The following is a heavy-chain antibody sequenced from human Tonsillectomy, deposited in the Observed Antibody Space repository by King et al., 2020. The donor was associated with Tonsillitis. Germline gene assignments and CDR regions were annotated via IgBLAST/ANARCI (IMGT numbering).Heavy chain of an antibody. V-gene: IGHV4-38-2*01. CDR2: SYHSGGS. J-gene: IGHJ4*02. CDR3: TRSRQADY. CDR1: GYSITSGYD. Sequence: QLQESGPGLVKPSETLSLTCAVSGYSITSGYDWGWIRQPPGKGLEWIGYSYHSGGSYYNPSITIRVTMSVDTSKNQFSLKLSSVTAADTAVYYCTRSRQADYWGQGTLVTVSS.